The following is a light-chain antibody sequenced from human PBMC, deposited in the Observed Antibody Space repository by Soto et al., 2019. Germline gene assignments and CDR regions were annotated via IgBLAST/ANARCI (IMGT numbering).Light chain of an antibody. Sequence: QSALTQPPYESGSPGQSVTISCTGTSSDVGGYNYVSWYQQHPGKAPKLMIYEVSKRPSGVPDRFSGSKSGNTASLTVSGLQADDEADYYCNSYAGSDNVVFGGGTKLTVL. CDR2: EVS. CDR1: SSDVGGYNY. J-gene: IGLJ2*01. CDR3: NSYAGSDNVV. V-gene: IGLV2-8*01.